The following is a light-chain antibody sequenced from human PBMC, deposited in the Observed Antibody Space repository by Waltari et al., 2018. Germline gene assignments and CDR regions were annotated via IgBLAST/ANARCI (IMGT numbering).Light chain of an antibody. CDR1: QSINTW. Sequence: DIKMTQSPSTLSASVGDRITITCRASQSINTWLAWYQQKPGKAPKLLISKASSLQSEVPSRFSGSGFGTEFTLTISSLQPDDSATYYCQRYSGYPPTFGGGTKVEIK. J-gene: IGKJ4*01. CDR2: KAS. V-gene: IGKV1-5*03. CDR3: QRYSGYPPT.